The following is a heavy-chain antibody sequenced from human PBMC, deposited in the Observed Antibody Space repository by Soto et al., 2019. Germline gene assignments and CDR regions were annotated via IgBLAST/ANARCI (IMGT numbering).Heavy chain of an antibody. J-gene: IGHJ5*02. V-gene: IGHV4-59*01. D-gene: IGHD2-2*01. Sequence: SETLSLTCTVSGGSISSYYWSWIRQPPGEGLEWIGYIYYSGSTNYNPSLKSRVTISVDTSKNQFSLKLSSVTAADTAVYYCARDLSYQLSNWFDPWGQGTLVTVSS. CDR3: ARDLSYQLSNWFDP. CDR1: GGSISSYY. CDR2: IYYSGST.